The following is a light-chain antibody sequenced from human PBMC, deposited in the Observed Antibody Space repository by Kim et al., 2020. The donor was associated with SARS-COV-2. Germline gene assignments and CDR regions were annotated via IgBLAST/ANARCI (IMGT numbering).Light chain of an antibody. V-gene: IGLV2-14*03. CDR2: DVS. CDR1: SSDVGYYKS. Sequence: PGQSTTISCTGTSSDVGYYKSVSWYQQHPGKAPKLIIYDVSERASGVSNRFSGSQSGNTASLTVSGLQAEDEADYYCTTHANNNYIFGTGTKVTVL. CDR3: TTHANNNYI. J-gene: IGLJ1*01.